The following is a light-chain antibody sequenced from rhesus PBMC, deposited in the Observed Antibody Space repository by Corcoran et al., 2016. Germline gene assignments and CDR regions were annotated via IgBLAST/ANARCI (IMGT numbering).Light chain of an antibody. Sequence: DIQMTQFPSSLSASVGDRVTITCRASQDIHTSLSWYQQKPGKAPKPLIYSASSLEPGVPSRFSGRKSGADYSLTISSLQPEDIATNYCQQYNESPYSIGQGTKVEIK. CDR3: QQYNESPYS. CDR1: QDIHTS. J-gene: IGKJ2*01. CDR2: SAS. V-gene: IGKV1-66*01.